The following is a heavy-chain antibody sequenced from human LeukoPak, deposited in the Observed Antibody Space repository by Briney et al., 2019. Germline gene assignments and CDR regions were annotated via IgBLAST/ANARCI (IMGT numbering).Heavy chain of an antibody. CDR1: GFTFSSYA. D-gene: IGHD1-26*01. V-gene: IGHV3-23*01. J-gene: IGHJ4*02. CDR3: AKDGGIVGGYFDY. CDR2: IGGSGGST. Sequence: GGSLRLSCAASGFTFSSYAMSWVRQAPGKGLEWVSAIGGSGGSTYYADSVKGRFTISRDNSKDTLYLQMNSLRAEDTAVYYCAKDGGIVGGYFDYWGQGTLVTVSS.